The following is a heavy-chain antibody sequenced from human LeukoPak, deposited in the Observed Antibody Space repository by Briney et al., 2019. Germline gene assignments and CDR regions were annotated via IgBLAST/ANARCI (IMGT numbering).Heavy chain of an antibody. J-gene: IGHJ4*02. Sequence: GGSLRLSCAVSGFTVSGNYMSRVRQAPGKGLEWVSGINWNGDRTGYADSVKGRFTISRDNAKNSLYLQMNSLRAEDTALYYCARGLTYYYDSSGYLPYYFDYWGQGTLVTVSS. CDR3: ARGLTYYYDSSGYLPYYFDY. CDR1: GFTVSGNY. CDR2: INWNGDRT. D-gene: IGHD3-22*01. V-gene: IGHV3-20*04.